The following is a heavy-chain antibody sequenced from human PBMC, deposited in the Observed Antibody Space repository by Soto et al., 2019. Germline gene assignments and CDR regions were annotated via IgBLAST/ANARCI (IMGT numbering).Heavy chain of an antibody. Sequence: EVQLVESGGTLVKPGESLRLSCAASGFTFKNVWMNWVRQAPGEGLEWVGRIKSKGDGETTDYAASLTGRFTISRDDSTNMVYLQMSSLKADDTAVYYCTPDNFRDWFDPWGQGTLVIVSS. V-gene: IGHV3-15*07. CDR1: GFTFKNVW. CDR2: IKSKGDGETT. CDR3: TPDNFRDWFDP. J-gene: IGHJ5*02.